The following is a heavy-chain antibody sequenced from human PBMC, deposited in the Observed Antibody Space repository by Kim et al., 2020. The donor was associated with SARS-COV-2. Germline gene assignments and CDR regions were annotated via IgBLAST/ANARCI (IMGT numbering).Heavy chain of an antibody. CDR2: IIPIFGTA. Sequence: SVKVSCKASGGTFSSYAISWVRQAPGQGLEWMGGIIPIFGTANYAQKFQGRVTITADESTSTAYMELSSLRSEDTAVYYCARAQAPVYDFWSGYPLDYWGQGTLVTVSS. D-gene: IGHD3-3*01. CDR1: GGTFSSYA. V-gene: IGHV1-69*13. CDR3: ARAQAPVYDFWSGYPLDY. J-gene: IGHJ4*02.